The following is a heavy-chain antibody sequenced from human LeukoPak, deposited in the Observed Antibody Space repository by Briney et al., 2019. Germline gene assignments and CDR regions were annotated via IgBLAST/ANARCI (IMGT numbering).Heavy chain of an antibody. Sequence: SETLSLTCTVSGGSISSYYWSWIRQPAGKGLEWIGRIYTSGSTNYNPSLKSRVTMTTDTSTSTAYMELRSLRSDDTAVYYCAREGPPHIVVVPAYFDYWGQGTLVTVSS. V-gene: IGHV4-4*07. CDR3: AREGPPHIVVVPAYFDY. CDR2: IYTSGST. J-gene: IGHJ4*02. D-gene: IGHD2-2*01. CDR1: GGSISSYY.